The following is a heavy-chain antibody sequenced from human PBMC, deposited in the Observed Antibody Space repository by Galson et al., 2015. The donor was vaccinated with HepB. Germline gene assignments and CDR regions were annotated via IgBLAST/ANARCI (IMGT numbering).Heavy chain of an antibody. CDR2: ISYDGSNK. V-gene: IGHV3-30-3*01. Sequence: SCKASGGTFSSYAMHWVRQAPGKGLEWVAVISYDGSNKYYADSVKGRFTVSRDNSKNTLYLQMNSLRAEDTAVYYCARAAMVRGVMSWVGYWGQGTLVTVSS. CDR1: GGTFSSYA. J-gene: IGHJ4*02. D-gene: IGHD3-10*01. CDR3: ARAAMVRGVMSWVGY.